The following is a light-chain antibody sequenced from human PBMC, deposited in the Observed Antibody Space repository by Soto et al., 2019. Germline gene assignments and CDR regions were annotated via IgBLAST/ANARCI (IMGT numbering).Light chain of an antibody. CDR1: QSVNSNY. J-gene: IGKJ1*01. Sequence: EIVLTQSPGTLSLSPGERATLSCRASQSVNSNYLAWYQRKPGQAPRLLIYGASNRATDIPYRFSASGSGTDFTLTITRLVAEDFAVYYCQQYDSTPPTFGQGTKVEVK. V-gene: IGKV3-20*01. CDR3: QQYDSTPPT. CDR2: GAS.